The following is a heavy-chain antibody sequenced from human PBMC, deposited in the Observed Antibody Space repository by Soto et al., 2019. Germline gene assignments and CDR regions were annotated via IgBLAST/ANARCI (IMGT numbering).Heavy chain of an antibody. J-gene: IGHJ3*02. Sequence: SATLSLTCTGSGDAITSYYWSWIRQPPGKGLEWIGYIYYSGSTNYNPSLKSRVTISVDTSKNQFSLKLSSVTAADTAVHYCARRYSSDFDIWGQGRMVT. D-gene: IGHD6-19*01. V-gene: IGHV4-59*08. CDR2: IYYSGST. CDR3: ARRYSSDFDI. CDR1: GDAITSYY.